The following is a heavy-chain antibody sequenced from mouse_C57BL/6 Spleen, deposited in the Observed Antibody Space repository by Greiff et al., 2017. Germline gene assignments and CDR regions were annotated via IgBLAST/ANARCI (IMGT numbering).Heavy chain of an antibody. Sequence: QVQLMESGPELVKPGASVKISCKASGFAFSSSWMNWVQQRPGKGLEWIGRVYPGDGDTNYNGTFKRKATLTADKSSSTAYMQLSSLTSEDSAVYFCARDGYHGVFDYWGQGTTLIGSS. CDR1: GFAFSSSW. CDR2: VYPGDGDT. J-gene: IGHJ2*01. D-gene: IGHD2-3*01. V-gene: IGHV1-82*01. CDR3: ARDGYHGVFDY.